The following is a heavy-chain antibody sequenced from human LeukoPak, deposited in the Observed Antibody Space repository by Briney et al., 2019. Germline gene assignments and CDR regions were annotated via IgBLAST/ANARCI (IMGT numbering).Heavy chain of an antibody. CDR3: AKDQYYYDSSGPTGDY. D-gene: IGHD3-22*01. Sequence: GGSLRLSCAASGFTFSNYAMSWVRQAPGKGLEWVSAISSSGASTHYADSVKGRFTISRDNSKNTVYLQMNSLRADDTALYYCAKDQYYYDSSGPTGDYWGQGTLVTVSS. J-gene: IGHJ4*02. V-gene: IGHV3-23*01. CDR2: ISSSGAST. CDR1: GFTFSNYA.